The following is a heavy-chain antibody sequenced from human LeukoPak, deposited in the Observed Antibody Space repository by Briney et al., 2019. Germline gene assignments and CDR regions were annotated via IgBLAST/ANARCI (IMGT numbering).Heavy chain of an antibody. Sequence: ASVKVSCKASGYTFTSYYMHWVRQAPGQGLEWMGWISAYNGNTNYAQKLQGRVTMTTDTSTSTAYMELRSLRSDDTAVYYCARDRYDFWSGYPKSSYYFDYWGQGTLVTVSS. CDR3: ARDRYDFWSGYPKSSYYFDY. CDR2: ISAYNGNT. V-gene: IGHV1-18*04. J-gene: IGHJ4*02. CDR1: GYTFTSYY. D-gene: IGHD3-3*01.